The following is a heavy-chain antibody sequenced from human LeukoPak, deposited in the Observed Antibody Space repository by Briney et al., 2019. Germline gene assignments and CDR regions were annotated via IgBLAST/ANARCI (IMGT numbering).Heavy chain of an antibody. V-gene: IGHV1-69*13. Sequence: SVTVSCTASGGTFSSYAISWVRQAPGQGLEWMGGIIPIFGTANYAQKFQGRVTHTADESTSTAYMELSSLRSEDTAVYYCESPYYYDSSGYSAFDIWCQGTMVTVSS. CDR2: IIPIFGTA. CDR3: ESPYYYDSSGYSAFDI. CDR1: GGTFSSYA. D-gene: IGHD3-22*01. J-gene: IGHJ3*02.